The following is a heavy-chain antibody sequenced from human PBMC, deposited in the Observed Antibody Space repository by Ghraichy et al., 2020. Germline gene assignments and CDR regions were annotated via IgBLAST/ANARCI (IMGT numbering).Heavy chain of an antibody. CDR2: ISSSSSTI. CDR1: GFTFSSYS. V-gene: IGHV3-48*01. CDR3: AREYYYDSSVYFPFDY. J-gene: IGHJ4*02. Sequence: GGSLRLSCAASGFTFSSYSMNWVRQAPGKGLEWVSYISSSSSTIYYADSVKGRFTISRDNAKNSLYLQMNSLRAEDTAVYYCAREYYYDSSVYFPFDYWGQGTLVTVSS. D-gene: IGHD3-22*01.